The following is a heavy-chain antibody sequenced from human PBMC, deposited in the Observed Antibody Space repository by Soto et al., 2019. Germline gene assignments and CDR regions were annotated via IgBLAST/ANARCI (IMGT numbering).Heavy chain of an antibody. Sequence: SETLSLTCTVSGGSISSSSYYWGWIRQPPGKGLEWIGSIYYNGSTYYNPSLKSRVTISVDTSKNQFSLKLSSVAAADTAVYYSARRVVGDTSVDYWGQGTLVTVSS. CDR1: GGSISSSSYY. CDR3: ARRVVGDTSVDY. CDR2: IYYNGST. V-gene: IGHV4-39*01. D-gene: IGHD1-26*01. J-gene: IGHJ4*02.